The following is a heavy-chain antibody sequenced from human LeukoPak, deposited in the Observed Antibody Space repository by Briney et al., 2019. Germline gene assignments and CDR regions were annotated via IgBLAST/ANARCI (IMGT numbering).Heavy chain of an antibody. Sequence: GRSLRLSCAASGFTFSSYGMHWVRQAAGKGLEWVAVISYDGSNKYYADSVKGRFTISRDNSKNTLYLQMNSLRAEDTAVYYCAKATVEGDPYYYYYGMDVWGQGTTVTVSS. CDR1: GFTFSSYG. J-gene: IGHJ6*02. CDR3: AKATVEGDPYYYYYGMDV. D-gene: IGHD2-21*02. V-gene: IGHV3-30*18. CDR2: ISYDGSNK.